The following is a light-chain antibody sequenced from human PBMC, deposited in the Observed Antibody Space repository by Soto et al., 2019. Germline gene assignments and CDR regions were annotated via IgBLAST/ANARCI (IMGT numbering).Light chain of an antibody. V-gene: IGKV3-15*01. CDR2: GAS. CDR3: QQYNSWPYT. J-gene: IGKJ5*01. Sequence: EIVMTQSPVTLSVSPGERATLSCRASQSVSSNLAWYQQKPGQAPRLLIYGASTRAAGVPDRFSGSGSGTELTLSISSLQSEDFAVYYCQQYNSWPYTFGQGTRLEIK. CDR1: QSVSSN.